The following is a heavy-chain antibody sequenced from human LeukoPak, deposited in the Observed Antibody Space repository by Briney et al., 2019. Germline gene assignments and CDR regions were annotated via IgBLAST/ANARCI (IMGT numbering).Heavy chain of an antibody. Sequence: ASVKVSCTASGYTFTSYGISWVRQAPGQGLEWMGWISAYNGNTNYAQKLQGRVTMTTDTSTSTAYMELRSLRSDDTAVYYCARDRRGYCSSTSCQTLDYWGQGTLVTVSS. CDR3: ARDRRGYCSSTSCQTLDY. CDR2: ISAYNGNT. CDR1: GYTFTSYG. J-gene: IGHJ4*02. V-gene: IGHV1-18*01. D-gene: IGHD2-2*01.